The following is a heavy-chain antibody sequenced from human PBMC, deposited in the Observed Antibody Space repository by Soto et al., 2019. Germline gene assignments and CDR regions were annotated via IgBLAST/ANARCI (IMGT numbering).Heavy chain of an antibody. CDR2: INAGNGNT. Sequence: QVQLVQSGAEAKKPGASVKISCKASGYIFRNYAMHWVRQAPGQSLEWMGWINAGNGNTKYSQRFQGRVTITMDTSATTAYMELSSLRSEDTALYDCGTIISPVVYYGPGSQRYYSPLDVWGQGTTVTVSS. D-gene: IGHD3-10*01. CDR1: GYIFRNYA. V-gene: IGHV1-3*01. J-gene: IGHJ6*02. CDR3: GTIISPVVYYGPGSQRYYSPLDV.